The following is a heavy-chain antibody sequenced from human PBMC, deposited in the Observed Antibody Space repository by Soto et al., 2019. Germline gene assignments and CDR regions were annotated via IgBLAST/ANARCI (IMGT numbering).Heavy chain of an antibody. V-gene: IGHV3-23*01. CDR2: ISGSGGST. Sequence: EVQLLESGGGLVQPGGSLRLSCAASGFTFSSYAMSWVRQAAGKGLEWVSAISGSGGSTYYADSVKGRFTISRDNSKNTLYLQMNSLRAEDTAVYYCASSDPGGYSYGPSAWGQGTMVTVSS. CDR1: GFTFSSYA. D-gene: IGHD5-18*01. CDR3: ASSDPGGYSYGPSA. J-gene: IGHJ3*01.